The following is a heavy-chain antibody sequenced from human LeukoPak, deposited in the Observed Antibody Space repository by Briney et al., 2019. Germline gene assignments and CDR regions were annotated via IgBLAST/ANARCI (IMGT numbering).Heavy chain of an antibody. V-gene: IGHV1-24*01. CDR2: FDPGDGET. Sequence: ASVKVSCKVSGYTLTELSMHWVRQAPGKGLEWMGGFDPGDGETIYAQKFQGRVTMTEDTSTDTAYMELSSLRSEDTAVYYCATVLRFLEWLPFDYWGQGTLVTVSS. CDR3: ATVLRFLEWLPFDY. CDR1: GYTLTELS. D-gene: IGHD3-3*01. J-gene: IGHJ4*02.